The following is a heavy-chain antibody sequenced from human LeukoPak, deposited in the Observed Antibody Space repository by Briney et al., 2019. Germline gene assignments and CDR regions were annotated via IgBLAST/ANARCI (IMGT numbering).Heavy chain of an antibody. V-gene: IGHV4-59*01. CDR2: IYYSGST. CDR1: GGSISSYY. CDR3: ARDKRLSDIAEGWFDP. D-gene: IGHD3-9*01. Sequence: KASETLSLTCTVSGGSISSYYWSWIRQPPGKGLEWIGYIYYSGSTNYNPSLKSRVTISVDTSKNQFSLKLSSVTAADTAVYYCARDKRLSDIAEGWFDPWGQGTLVTVSS. J-gene: IGHJ5*02.